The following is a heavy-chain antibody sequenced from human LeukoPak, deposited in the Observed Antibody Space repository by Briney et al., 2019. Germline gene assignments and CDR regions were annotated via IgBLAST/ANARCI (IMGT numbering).Heavy chain of an antibody. Sequence: ASVKVSCKASGYTFTGYYMHWVRQAPGQGLEWMGWINPNSGGTNYAQKFQGRVTMTRDTSISTAYMELSRLRSDGTAVYYCASGYCTNGVCYTGAYWGQGTLVTVSS. CDR3: ASGYCTNGVCYTGAY. V-gene: IGHV1-2*02. J-gene: IGHJ4*02. CDR2: INPNSGGT. D-gene: IGHD2-8*01. CDR1: GYTFTGYY.